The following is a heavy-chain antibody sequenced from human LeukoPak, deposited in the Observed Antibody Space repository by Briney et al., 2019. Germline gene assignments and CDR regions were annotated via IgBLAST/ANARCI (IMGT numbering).Heavy chain of an antibody. CDR2: INPGGSSI. V-gene: IGHV3-74*01. D-gene: IGHD1-14*01. J-gene: IGHJ4*02. CDR3: ARSNQADDY. Sequence: QPGGSLRLSCAASGFTFSSYWMHWVRQVPGKGLVWVARINPGGSSITYADSVKGRFTISRDNAKNTLYLQMDSLRAEDTGVYYCARSNQADDYWGQGTLVFVSS. CDR1: GFTFSSYW.